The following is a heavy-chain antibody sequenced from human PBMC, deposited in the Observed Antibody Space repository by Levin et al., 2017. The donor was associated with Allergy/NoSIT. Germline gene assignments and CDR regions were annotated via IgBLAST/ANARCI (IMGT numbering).Heavy chain of an antibody. J-gene: IGHJ4*02. V-gene: IGHV3-23*01. Sequence: GGSLRLSCAASGFTFSSYAMSWVRQAPGKGLEWVSAISGSGGSTYYADSVKGRFTISRDNSKNTLYLQMNSLRAEDTAVYYCAKDSTDFWSGIPGDYFDYWGQGTLVTVSS. D-gene: IGHD3-3*01. CDR3: AKDSTDFWSGIPGDYFDY. CDR2: ISGSGGST. CDR1: GFTFSSYA.